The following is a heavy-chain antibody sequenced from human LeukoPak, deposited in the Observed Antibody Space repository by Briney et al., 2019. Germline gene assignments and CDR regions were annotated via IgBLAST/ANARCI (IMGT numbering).Heavy chain of an antibody. Sequence: SETLSLTCTVSGASISGSDYYWTWIRQPPGKGLEWIGEINHSGSTNYNPSLKSRVTISVDTSKNQFSLKLSSVTAADTAVYYCASRITIFGVVTSDSWGQGTLVTVSS. CDR3: ASRITIFGVVTSDS. J-gene: IGHJ5*01. CDR1: GASISGSDYY. CDR2: INHSGST. V-gene: IGHV4-34*01. D-gene: IGHD3-3*01.